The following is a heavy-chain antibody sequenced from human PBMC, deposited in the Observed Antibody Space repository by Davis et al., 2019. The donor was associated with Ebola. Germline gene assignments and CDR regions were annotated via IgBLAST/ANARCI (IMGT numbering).Heavy chain of an antibody. V-gene: IGHV3-23*01. CDR3: ARVDSSAWSNRPYWFFDF. CDR1: GFSFRTYA. CDR2: VRDNGRNT. Sequence: GESLKISCAASGFSFRTYAMSWVRQAPGKGPEWVAGVRDNGRNTFYTDSVKGRFTVSRDNSKSTLFLEMTSLRVEDTAVYFCARVDSSAWSNRPYWFFDFWGRGALVTVSS. D-gene: IGHD6-19*01. J-gene: IGHJ2*01.